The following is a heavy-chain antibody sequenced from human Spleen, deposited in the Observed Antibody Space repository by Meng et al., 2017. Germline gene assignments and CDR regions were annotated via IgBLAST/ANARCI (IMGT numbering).Heavy chain of an antibody. CDR3: AKDNYGDYIYYYYGMDI. Sequence: GESLKISCAASGFSVSHNYMSWVRQAPGKGLEWVSVIYSGGNTYYADSVKGRFTISRDNSKNTLYLQMNSLRAEDTALYYCAKDNYGDYIYYYYGMDIWGQGTTVTVSS. CDR2: IYSGGNT. V-gene: IGHV3-53*01. CDR1: GFSVSHNY. D-gene: IGHD4-17*01. J-gene: IGHJ6*02.